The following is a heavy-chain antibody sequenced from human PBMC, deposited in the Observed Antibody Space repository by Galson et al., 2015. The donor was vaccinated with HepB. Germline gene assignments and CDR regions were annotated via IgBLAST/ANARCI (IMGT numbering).Heavy chain of an antibody. CDR1: GYTFTSYG. CDR2: ISAYNGNT. D-gene: IGHD2-15*01. Sequence: SVKVSCKASGYTFTSYGISWVRQAPGQGLEWMGWISAYNGNTNYAQKLQSRVTTTTDTSTSTAYMELRSLRSDDTAVYYCARALSAYSSSYGYWGQGTLVTVSS. CDR3: ARALSAYSSSYGY. V-gene: IGHV1-18*01. J-gene: IGHJ4*02.